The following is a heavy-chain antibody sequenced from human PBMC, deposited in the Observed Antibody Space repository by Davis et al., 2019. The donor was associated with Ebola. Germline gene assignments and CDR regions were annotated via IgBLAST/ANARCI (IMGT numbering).Heavy chain of an antibody. J-gene: IGHJ4*02. CDR2: IYYSGST. Sequence: GSLRLSCTVSGGSISSSSYYWGWIRQPPGKGLEWIGYIYYSGSTNYNPSPKSRVTISVDTSKNQFSLKLSSVTAADTAVYYCARCSGGSCEFGLDYWGQGTLVTVSS. D-gene: IGHD2-15*01. CDR3: ARCSGGSCEFGLDY. V-gene: IGHV4-61*05. CDR1: GGSISSSSYY.